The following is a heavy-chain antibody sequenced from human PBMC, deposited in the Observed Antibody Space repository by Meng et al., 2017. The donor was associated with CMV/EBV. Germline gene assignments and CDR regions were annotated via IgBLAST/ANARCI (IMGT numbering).Heavy chain of an antibody. CDR3: ARGFVRQKVVPAARSNYYYYGMDV. J-gene: IGHJ6*02. CDR2: INHSGST. D-gene: IGHD2-2*01. Sequence: SETLSLTCAVYGGSFSGYYWSWIRQPPGKGLEWIGEINHSGSTNYNPSLKSRVTISVDTSKNQFSLKLSSVTAAGTAVYYCARGFVRQKVVPAARSNYYYYGMDVWGQGTTVTVSS. V-gene: IGHV4-34*01. CDR1: GGSFSGYY.